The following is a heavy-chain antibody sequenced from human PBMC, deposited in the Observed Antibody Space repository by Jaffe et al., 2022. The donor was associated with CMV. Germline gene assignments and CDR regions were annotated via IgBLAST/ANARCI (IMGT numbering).Heavy chain of an antibody. CDR3: AKHGPMRLVVPPNFDY. D-gene: IGHD3-22*01. J-gene: IGHJ4*02. V-gene: IGHV3-23*04. CDR2: MSYSGGST. CDR1: GFTFSSYS. Sequence: EVQLVESGGGLVQPGGSLRLSCAASGFTFSSYSMSWVRQAPGKGLEWVSTMSYSGGSTFYADAVKGRFTISRDNSENTLYLQMNSLRAEDTAVYYCAKHGPMRLVVPPNFDYWGQGTLVTVSS.